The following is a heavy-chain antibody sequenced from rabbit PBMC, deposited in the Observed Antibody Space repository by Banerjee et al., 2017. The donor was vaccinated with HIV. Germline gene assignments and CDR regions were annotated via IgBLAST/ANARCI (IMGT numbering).Heavy chain of an antibody. CDR1: GFDFSAYG. CDR3: VRGASGSGYYSL. Sequence: QEQVVESGGGLVQPGGSLKLSCKASGFDFSAYGVSWVRQVPGKGLEWIGYIDPVFGITYYANWVNGRFTISSHNAQNTLYLQVHSLTAADTATYFCVRGASGSGYYSLWGPGTLVTVS. J-gene: IGHJ4*01. CDR2: IDPVFGIT. V-gene: IGHV1S47*01. D-gene: IGHD1-1*01.